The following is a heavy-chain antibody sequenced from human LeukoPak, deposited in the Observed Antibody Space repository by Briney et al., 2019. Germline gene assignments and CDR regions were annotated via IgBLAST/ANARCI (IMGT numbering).Heavy chain of an antibody. CDR3: ARYYYDSSGYYYYFDY. Sequence: SETLSLTCTVSGGSISSSSYYWGWIRQPPGKGLEWIGSMYYSGSTYYNPSLKSRVTISVDTSKNQFSLKLSSLTAADTAVYYCARYYYDSSGYYYYFDYWGQGTLVTVSS. CDR2: MYYSGST. D-gene: IGHD3-22*01. J-gene: IGHJ4*02. V-gene: IGHV4-39*01. CDR1: GGSISSSSYY.